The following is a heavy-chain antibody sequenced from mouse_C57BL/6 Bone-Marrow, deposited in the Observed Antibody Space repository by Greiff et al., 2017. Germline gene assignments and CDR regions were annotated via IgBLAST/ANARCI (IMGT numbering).Heavy chain of an antibody. D-gene: IGHD1-1*01. J-gene: IGHJ1*03. CDR1: GFTFSSYA. CDR3: TRGPITTVVDWYFDV. Sequence: EVQLVESGAGLVKPGGSLKLSCAASGFTFSSYAMSWVRQTPEKRLEWVAYISSGGDYIYYADTVKGRFTISRDNARNTLYLQMSSLKSEDTAMYYCTRGPITTVVDWYFDVWGTGTTVTVSS. CDR2: ISSGGDYI. V-gene: IGHV5-9-1*02.